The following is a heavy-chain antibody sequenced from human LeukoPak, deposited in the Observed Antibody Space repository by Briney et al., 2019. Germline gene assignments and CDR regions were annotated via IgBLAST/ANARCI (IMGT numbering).Heavy chain of an antibody. CDR3: ARGLGIAVAGTWYNWFDP. CDR2: INHSGST. CDR1: GGSFSGYY. J-gene: IGHJ5*02. Sequence: KASETLSLTCAVYGGSFSGYYWSWIRQPPGKGLEWIGEINHSGSTNYNPSLKSRVTISVDTSKNQFSLKLSSVTAADTAVYYCARGLGIAVAGTWYNWFDPWGQGTLVTVSS. D-gene: IGHD6-19*01. V-gene: IGHV4-34*01.